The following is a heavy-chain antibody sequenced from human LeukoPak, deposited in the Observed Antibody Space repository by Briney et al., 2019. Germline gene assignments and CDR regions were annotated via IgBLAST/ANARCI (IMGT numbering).Heavy chain of an antibody. V-gene: IGHV3-48*01. CDR2: ISSSSSTI. Sequence: GGSLRLSCAASGFTFSSYSMNWVRQAPGKGLEWVSYISSSSSTIYYADSVKGRFTISRDNAKNSLYLQMNSLRAEDTAMYYCARGGVVPGPWHFDYWGQGTLVTVSS. CDR3: ARGGVVPGPWHFDY. D-gene: IGHD2-21*02. CDR1: GFTFSSYS. J-gene: IGHJ4*02.